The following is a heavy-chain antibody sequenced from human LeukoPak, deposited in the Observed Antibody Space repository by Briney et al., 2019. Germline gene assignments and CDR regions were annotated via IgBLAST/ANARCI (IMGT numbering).Heavy chain of an antibody. CDR2: INHSGNP. V-gene: IGHV4-34*01. Sequence: SETLSLTCTVSGGSFSGYYWRWISQPPGKGLKWIGEINHSGNPNYNPSLKSRLTISVDTSRNQLSLKLSSVTAADTGVYYCARGLTHWGQGTLVTVSS. CDR3: ARGLTH. CDR1: GGSFSGYY. J-gene: IGHJ4*02.